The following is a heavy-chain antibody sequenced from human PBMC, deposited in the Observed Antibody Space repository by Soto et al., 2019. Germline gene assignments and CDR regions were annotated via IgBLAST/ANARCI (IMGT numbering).Heavy chain of an antibody. CDR3: ARRGWSNRVATSYYYDDRDV. D-gene: IGHD5-12*01. CDR1: GYTLTIDG. CDR2: ISAYNGNT. Sequence: QVQLVQSGAEVKKPGASVKVSCQASGYTLTIDGISWVRQAPGRELEWMGWISAYNGNTNYAQKLQGRVTVTTDTSTGTASMELRSLRSDDTAVDYCARRGWSNRVATSYYYDDRDVWGKGTTVTVSS. V-gene: IGHV1-18*01. J-gene: IGHJ6*03.